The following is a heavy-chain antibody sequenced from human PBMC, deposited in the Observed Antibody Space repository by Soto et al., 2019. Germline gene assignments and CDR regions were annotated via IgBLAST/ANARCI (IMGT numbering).Heavy chain of an antibody. CDR3: AKGQGPYDSSGLDAFDI. CDR1: GYTFITND. D-gene: IGHD3-22*01. CDR2: MKPSTGDS. J-gene: IGHJ3*02. V-gene: IGHV1-8*01. Sequence: ASVKVSCKASGYTFITNDINWVRQASGQGLEWMGWMKPSTGDSGSDPDFQGRITMTTDTATSTAYMELSSLRSEDTAVYYCAKGQGPYDSSGLDAFDIWGQGTMVTVSS.